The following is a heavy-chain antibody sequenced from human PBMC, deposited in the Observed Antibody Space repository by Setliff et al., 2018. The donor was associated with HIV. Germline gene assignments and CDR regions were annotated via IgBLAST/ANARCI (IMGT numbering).Heavy chain of an antibody. CDR3: VKEYHTAATDTRVANYFDY. J-gene: IGHJ4*02. V-gene: IGHV1-8*02. D-gene: IGHD6-13*01. Sequence: ASVKVSCKASGYTFTSYDINWVRQATGQGLEWMGWMNPNSGNTGYAQKFQGRVTMTRNTSISTAYMELRSLRSEDTAIYYCVKEYHTAATDTRVANYFDYWGQGTLVTVSS. CDR2: MNPNSGNT. CDR1: GYTFTSYD.